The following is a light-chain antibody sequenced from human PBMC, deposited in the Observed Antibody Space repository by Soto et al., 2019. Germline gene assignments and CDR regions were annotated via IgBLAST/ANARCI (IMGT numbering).Light chain of an antibody. J-gene: IGKJ1*01. Sequence: DIQMTQSPSSVSASVGDRVTITCRASQDISTWLAWYQQKPGKAPKLLIYAASSLFSGVPSRFSGSGSGTDFTLTISSLQPEDFAVYYCHQYAYAPWTFGQGTKVEIK. CDR3: HQYAYAPWT. CDR2: AAS. V-gene: IGKV1-12*01. CDR1: QDISTW.